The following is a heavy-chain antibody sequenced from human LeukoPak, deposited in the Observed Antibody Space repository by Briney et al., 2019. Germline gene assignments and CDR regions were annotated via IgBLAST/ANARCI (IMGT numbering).Heavy chain of an antibody. J-gene: IGHJ4*02. CDR3: ATEGFYF. V-gene: IGHV3-23*01. Sequence: GGSLRLSCAASGAAFSKYGMKRVRQAAGAGLEYISGISRSGDITHYADSVKGRFTISRDNVKNTLYLQMNSLRAEDTALYYCATEGFYFWGPGTQVTVSS. CDR1: GAAFSKYG. CDR2: ISRSGDIT.